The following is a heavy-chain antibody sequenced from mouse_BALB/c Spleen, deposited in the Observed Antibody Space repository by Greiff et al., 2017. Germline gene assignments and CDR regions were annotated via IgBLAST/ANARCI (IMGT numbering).Heavy chain of an antibody. J-gene: IGHJ4*01. Sequence: VQLQQSGPELVKPGASVKMSCKASGYTFTDYVISWVKQRTGQGLEWIGMIHPSDSETRLNQKFKDKATLTVDKSSSTAYMQLSSPTSEDSAVYYCARRGNYVSYYYAMDYWGQGTSVTVSS. CDR2: IHPSDSET. CDR3: ARRGNYVSYYYAMDY. V-gene: IGHV1S45*01. D-gene: IGHD2-1*01. CDR1: GYTFTDYV.